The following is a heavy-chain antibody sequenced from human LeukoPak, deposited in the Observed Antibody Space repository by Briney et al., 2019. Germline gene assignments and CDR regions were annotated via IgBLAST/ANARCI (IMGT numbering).Heavy chain of an antibody. J-gene: IGHJ4*02. CDR2: IEPHSGGT. CDR3: ARDPPGDSGLDC. Sequence: ASVKVSCKTSGYTFSDYDVHWVRQAPGQGLEWMGWIEPHSGGTDFAEKFHGRLTMTRDTSITTVYMEMTRLTSDDTAVYYCARDPPGDSGLDCWGQGTLVTVSS. V-gene: IGHV1-2*02. CDR1: GYTFSDYD. D-gene: IGHD1-26*01.